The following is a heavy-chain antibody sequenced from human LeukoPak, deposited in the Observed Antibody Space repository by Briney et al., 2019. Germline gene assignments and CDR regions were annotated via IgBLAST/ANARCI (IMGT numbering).Heavy chain of an antibody. J-gene: IGHJ4*02. CDR2: IYHSGST. Sequence: SETLSLTCTVSGYSISSGYYWGWIRQPPGKGLEWIGSIYHSGSTYYNPSLKSRVTISVDTSKNQFSLKLSSVTAADTAVYYCARGLLSTVADYWGQGTLVTVSS. CDR1: GYSISSGYY. V-gene: IGHV4-38-2*02. CDR3: ARGLLSTVADY. D-gene: IGHD2/OR15-2a*01.